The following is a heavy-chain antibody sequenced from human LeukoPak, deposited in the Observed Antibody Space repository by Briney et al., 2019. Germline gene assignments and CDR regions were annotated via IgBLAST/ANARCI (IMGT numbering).Heavy chain of an antibody. CDR1: GGSISSSRYY. CDR3: ARYSYSGGNSHFDY. Sequence: SETLSLTCTVSGGSISSSRYYWGGIRQPPGKGLEWIASISYSGRTYYNPSLKSRVTISVDTSKNQFSLKLSSVTAADTAVYYCARYSYSGGNSHFDYWGQGTLVTVSS. CDR2: ISYSGRT. V-gene: IGHV4-39*01. J-gene: IGHJ4*02. D-gene: IGHD4-23*01.